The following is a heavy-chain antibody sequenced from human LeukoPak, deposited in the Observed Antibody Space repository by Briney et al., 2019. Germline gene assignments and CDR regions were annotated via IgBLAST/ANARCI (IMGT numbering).Heavy chain of an antibody. V-gene: IGHV4-30-2*03. Sequence: PSETLSLTCTVSGGALSSGGYYWTWIRQPPGKGLEWIGSIYYSGSTYYNPSLKSRVTISVDTSKNQFSLKLSSVTAADTAVYYCARQPFTAIFGVVPLYYFDYWGQGTLVTVSS. J-gene: IGHJ4*02. CDR2: IYYSGST. D-gene: IGHD3-3*01. CDR1: GGALSSGGYY. CDR3: ARQPFTAIFGVVPLYYFDY.